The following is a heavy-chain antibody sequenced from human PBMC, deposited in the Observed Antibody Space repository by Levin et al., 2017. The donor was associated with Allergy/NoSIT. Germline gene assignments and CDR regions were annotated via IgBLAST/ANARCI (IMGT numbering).Heavy chain of an antibody. V-gene: IGHV3-74*01. Sequence: GASVKVSCAASGFTFSSYWMHWVRQAPGKGLVWVSRINSDGSSTSYADSVKGRFTISRDNAKNTLYLQMNSLRAEDTAVYYCARVPIRTSIAARPWGQGTLVTVSS. CDR2: INSDGSST. CDR1: GFTFSSYW. D-gene: IGHD6-6*01. J-gene: IGHJ4*02. CDR3: ARVPIRTSIAARP.